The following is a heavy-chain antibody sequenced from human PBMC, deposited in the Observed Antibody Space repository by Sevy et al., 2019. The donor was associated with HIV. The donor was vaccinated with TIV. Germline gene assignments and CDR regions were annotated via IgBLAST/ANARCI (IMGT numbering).Heavy chain of an antibody. V-gene: IGHV5-51*01. CDR3: ARRPRDFWSGYYTGVPSAFDI. J-gene: IGHJ3*02. CDR1: GYSFTSYW. D-gene: IGHD3-3*01. Sequence: GESLKISCKGSGYSFTSYWIGWVRQMPGKGLEWMGIIYPGDSDTRYSPSFQGQVTISADKSISTAYLQWSSLKASDTAIYYCARRPRDFWSGYYTGVPSAFDIWGQGTMVTVSS. CDR2: IYPGDSDT.